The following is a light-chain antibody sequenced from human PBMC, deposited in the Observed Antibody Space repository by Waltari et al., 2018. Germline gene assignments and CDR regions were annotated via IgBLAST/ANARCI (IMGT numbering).Light chain of an antibody. Sequence: EIVLTQAPATLSLSPGQRATLSCRASQSVSSYLAWYQQKPGQAPRLLIFDASNCATGIPARFSGSGSGTDFTLTISSLEPEDFAIYYCQQRRNWPLTFGGGTKVEIQ. V-gene: IGKV3-11*01. J-gene: IGKJ4*01. CDR3: QQRRNWPLT. CDR1: QSVSSY. CDR2: DAS.